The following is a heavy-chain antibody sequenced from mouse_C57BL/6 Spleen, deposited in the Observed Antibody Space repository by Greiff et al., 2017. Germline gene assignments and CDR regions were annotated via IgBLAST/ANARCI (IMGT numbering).Heavy chain of an antibody. V-gene: IGHV1-64*01. J-gene: IGHJ4*01. CDR1: GYTFTSYW. Sequence: VQLQQPGAELVKPGASVKLSCKASGYTFTSYWMHWVKQRPGQGLEWIGMIHPNSGSTNYNEKFKSKATLTVDKSSSTAYMQLSSLTSEDSAVYYCARKGTHLRLYAMDYWGQGTSVTVSS. CDR3: ARKGTHLRLYAMDY. D-gene: IGHD2-14*01. CDR2: IHPNSGST.